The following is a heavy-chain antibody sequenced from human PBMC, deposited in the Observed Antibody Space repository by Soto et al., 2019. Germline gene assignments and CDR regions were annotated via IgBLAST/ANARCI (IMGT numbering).Heavy chain of an antibody. Sequence: QVPLVQSGAEVKKPGSSVKVSCKASGGTFSSYAISWVRQAPGQGLEWMGGIIPIFGTANYAQKFQGRVTITADESTSTAYMELSSLRSEDTAVYYCAREYCSGGSCYPYYYYYYGMDVWGQGTTVTVSS. CDR3: AREYCSGGSCYPYYYYYYGMDV. J-gene: IGHJ6*02. CDR1: GGTFSSYA. V-gene: IGHV1-69*01. CDR2: IIPIFGTA. D-gene: IGHD2-15*01.